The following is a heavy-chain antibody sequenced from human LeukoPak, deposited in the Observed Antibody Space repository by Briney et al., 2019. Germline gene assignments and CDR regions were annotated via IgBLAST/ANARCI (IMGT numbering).Heavy chain of an antibody. CDR2: ISTDSLTI. J-gene: IGHJ3*02. CDR3: ARKAQTGSHSGPFDI. D-gene: IGHD1-26*01. CDR1: GFTLSSHA. Sequence: PGGSLRLSCAASGFTLSSHAMNWVRQAPGKGLEWISSISTDSLTIKYADFVSGQFTISRDNAEHLLFLQMNSLRAEDTAVYYCARKAQTGSHSGPFDIWGQGTLVTVSS. V-gene: IGHV3-48*04.